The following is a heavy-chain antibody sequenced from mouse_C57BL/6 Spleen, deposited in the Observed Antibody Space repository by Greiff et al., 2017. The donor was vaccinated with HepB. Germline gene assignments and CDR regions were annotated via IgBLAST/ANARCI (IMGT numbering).Heavy chain of an antibody. CDR1: GFTFSDYY. D-gene: IGHD2-4*01. Sequence: EVKLVESEGGLVQPGSSMKLSCTASGFTFSDYYMAWVRQVPEKGLEWVANINYDGSSTYYLDSLKSRFIISRDNAKNILYLQMSSLKSEDTATYYCAREDYDYDGAAWFAYWGQGTLVTVSA. J-gene: IGHJ3*01. CDR2: INYDGSST. CDR3: AREDYDYDGAAWFAY. V-gene: IGHV5-16*01.